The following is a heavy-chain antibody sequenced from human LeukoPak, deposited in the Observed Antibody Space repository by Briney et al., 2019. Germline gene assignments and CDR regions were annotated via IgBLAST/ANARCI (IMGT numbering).Heavy chain of an antibody. CDR1: GFTFSSYS. CDR3: ARDSAAAGKFDY. Sequence: PGGPLRLSCAASGFTFSSYSMNWVRQAPGKGLEWVSSISSSSSYIYCADSVRGRFTISRDNAKNSLYLQMNSLRAEDTAVYYCARDSAAAGKFDYWGQGTLVTVSS. D-gene: IGHD6-13*01. J-gene: IGHJ4*02. V-gene: IGHV3-21*01. CDR2: ISSSSSYI.